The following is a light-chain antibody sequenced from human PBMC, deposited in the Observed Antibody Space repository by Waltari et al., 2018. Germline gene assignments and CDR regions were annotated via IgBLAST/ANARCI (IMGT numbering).Light chain of an antibody. CDR2: KDS. CDR1: ALPKKY. CDR3: QSADSSGTFYV. V-gene: IGLV3-25*03. Sequence: SYELTQPPSVSVSPGQTARITCSGDALPKKYAYWYQQKPGQAPVLVIYKDSERPAGIPDRFSGSSSGTTVTLTISGVQAEDEADYYCQSADSSGTFYVFGTGTKVTVL. J-gene: IGLJ1*01.